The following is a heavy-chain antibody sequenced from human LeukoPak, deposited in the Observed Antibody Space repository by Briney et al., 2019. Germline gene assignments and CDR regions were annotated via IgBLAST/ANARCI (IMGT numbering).Heavy chain of an antibody. CDR3: ARSDSTSHFYFDF. CDR1: GGSISSLY. Sequence: PSETLSLTCTVSGGSISSLYWSWIRQPPGKGLEWIGYMYYSGSTNYNPSLKSRVTISGDTSKNQFSLKLSSVTAADTAVYYCARSDSTSHFYFDFWGRGALVTVSS. V-gene: IGHV4-59*11. J-gene: IGHJ4*02. D-gene: IGHD2-2*01. CDR2: MYYSGST.